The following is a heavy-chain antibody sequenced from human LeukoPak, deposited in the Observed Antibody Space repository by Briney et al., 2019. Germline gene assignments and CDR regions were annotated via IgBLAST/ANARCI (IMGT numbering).Heavy chain of an antibody. D-gene: IGHD4-23*01. CDR3: AKGHGNEINWFDP. CDR2: ISYDGSNK. V-gene: IGHV3-30*18. J-gene: IGHJ5*02. CDR1: GFTFSRYG. Sequence: GGSLRLSCAVSGFTFSRYGMHWVRQAPGKGLEWVAVISYDGSNKYYADSVKGRFTISRDNSKNTLYLQMNSLRAEDTAVYYCAKGHGNEINWFDPWGQGTLVTVSS.